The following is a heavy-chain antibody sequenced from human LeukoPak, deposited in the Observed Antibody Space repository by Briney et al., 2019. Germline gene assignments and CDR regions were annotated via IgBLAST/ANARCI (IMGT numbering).Heavy chain of an antibody. J-gene: IGHJ6*02. Sequence: GASVKVSCKASGGTFSSYAISWVRQAPGQGLEWMGGIIPIFGTANYAQKFQGRVTITADESTSTAYMELSSLRSDDTAVYYCARESYCSSTSCYSDYYYYGMDVWGQGTTVTVSS. V-gene: IGHV1-69*13. CDR1: GGTFSSYA. D-gene: IGHD2-2*01. CDR2: IIPIFGTA. CDR3: ARESYCSSTSCYSDYYYYGMDV.